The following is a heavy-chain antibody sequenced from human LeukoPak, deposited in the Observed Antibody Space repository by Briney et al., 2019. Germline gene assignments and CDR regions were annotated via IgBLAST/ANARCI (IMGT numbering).Heavy chain of an antibody. V-gene: IGHV1-18*01. J-gene: IGHJ3*02. D-gene: IGHD3-22*01. Sequence: GASVKVSCKASGYKFSSYGISWVRQAPGQGLEWMGWISAYNGNTSYAHKFQGRVIMTTDTSTITAYMELRSLRSDDTAVHYCARAGGYGYSDTSGSYYDDAYDIWGQGTTVTVSS. CDR1: GYKFSSYG. CDR2: ISAYNGNT. CDR3: ARAGGYGYSDTSGSYYDDAYDI.